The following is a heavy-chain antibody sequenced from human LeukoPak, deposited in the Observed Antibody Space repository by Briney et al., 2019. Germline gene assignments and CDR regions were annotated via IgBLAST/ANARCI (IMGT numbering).Heavy chain of an antibody. J-gene: IGHJ6*03. CDR3: AKEASSSSLSYYYYMDV. CDR2: ISWNSGSI. D-gene: IGHD6-6*01. CDR1: GFTFDDYA. V-gene: IGHV3-9*01. Sequence: GRSLRLSCAASGFTFDDYAMHWVRQAPGKGLEWVSGISWNSGSIGYADSVKGRFTISRDNAKNPLYLQMNSLRAEDTALYYCAKEASSSSLSYYYYMDVWGKGTTVTVSS.